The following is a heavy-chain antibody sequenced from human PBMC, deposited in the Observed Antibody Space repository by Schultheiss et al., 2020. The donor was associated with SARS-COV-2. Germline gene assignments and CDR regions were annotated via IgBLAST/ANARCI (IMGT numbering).Heavy chain of an antibody. CDR1: GGSISSSSYY. CDR2: IYYSGST. CDR3: ARAGYSSGWPDY. D-gene: IGHD6-19*01. J-gene: IGHJ4*02. Sequence: SETLSLTCTVSGGSISSSSYYWGWVRQAPGKGLEWIGSIYYSGSTYYNPSLKSRVTISVDTSKNQFSLKLSSVTAADTAVYYCARAGYSSGWPDYWGQGTLVTVSS. V-gene: IGHV4-39*07.